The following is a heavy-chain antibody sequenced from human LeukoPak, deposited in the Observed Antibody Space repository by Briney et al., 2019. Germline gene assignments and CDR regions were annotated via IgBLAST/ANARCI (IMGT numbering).Heavy chain of an antibody. V-gene: IGHV3-23*01. CDR2: ISGGGYT. D-gene: IGHD4-17*01. Sequence: PGGSLRLSCAASGFTFSSYAMAWVRQAPGKGLEWVSAISGGGYTYYAESVKGRFTVSRDSSKNTLYLQMNSLRAEDTAVYYCAKTCGDYGRYYFDYWGQGTLVTVSS. CDR3: AKTCGDYGRYYFDY. CDR1: GFTFSSYA. J-gene: IGHJ4*02.